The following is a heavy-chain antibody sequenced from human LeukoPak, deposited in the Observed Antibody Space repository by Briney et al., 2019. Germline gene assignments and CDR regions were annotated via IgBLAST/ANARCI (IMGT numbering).Heavy chain of an antibody. CDR2: IDWDDDK. CDR3: ARISGSCRPHDAFDI. CDR1: GFSLSTSGMC. V-gene: IGHV2-70*11. J-gene: IGHJ3*02. D-gene: IGHD1-26*01. Sequence: SGPALVRPTQTLTLTCTFSGFSLSTSGMCVSWIRQPPGKALEWLARIDWDDDKYYSTSLKTRLTISKDTSKNQVVLTMTNMDPVDIATYYCARISGSCRPHDAFDIWGQGTMVTVSS.